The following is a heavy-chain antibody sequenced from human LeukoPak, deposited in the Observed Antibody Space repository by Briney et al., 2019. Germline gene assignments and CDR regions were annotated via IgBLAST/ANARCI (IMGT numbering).Heavy chain of an antibody. J-gene: IGHJ5*02. CDR3: ARELRDYYASGSYYNWFDP. Sequence: PGGSLRLSCAASGFTFSSYEMNWVRQAPGKGLEWVSYISSSGSTIYYADSVKGRFTISRDNAKNSLYLQMNSLRAEDTAVYYCARELRDYYASGSYYNWFDPWGQGTLVTVSS. CDR2: ISSSGSTI. V-gene: IGHV3-48*03. D-gene: IGHD3-10*01. CDR1: GFTFSSYE.